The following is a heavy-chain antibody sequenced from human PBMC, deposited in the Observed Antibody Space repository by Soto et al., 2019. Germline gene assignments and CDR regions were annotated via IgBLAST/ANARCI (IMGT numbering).Heavy chain of an antibody. V-gene: IGHV1-18*04. CDR3: ATSYDSGFDP. Sequence: LLLQSGAELKKPGASVKISCKASGYSFSTYDISWLRQAPGQGPVWMGRISPKNGNTNYAQNFQDRVTMTADTSSSTAYMELRGLRSDDTAKYYCATSYDSGFDPWGQGTLVTVSS. D-gene: IGHD3-3*01. J-gene: IGHJ5*02. CDR2: ISPKNGNT. CDR1: GYSFSTYD.